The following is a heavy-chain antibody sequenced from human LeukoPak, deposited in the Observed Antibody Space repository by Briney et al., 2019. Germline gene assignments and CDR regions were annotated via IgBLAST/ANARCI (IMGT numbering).Heavy chain of an antibody. CDR2: ISSSSSYI. V-gene: IGHV3-21*01. D-gene: IGHD3-3*01. CDR1: GFTFSSYS. Sequence: GGSLRLSCAASGFTFSSYSMNWVRQAPGKGLEWVSSISSSSSYIYYADSVKGRSTISRDNAKNSLYLQMNSLRAEDTAVYYCARDKMHLRFLEWLDKYYFDYWGQGTLVTVSS. CDR3: ARDKMHLRFLEWLDKYYFDY. J-gene: IGHJ4*02.